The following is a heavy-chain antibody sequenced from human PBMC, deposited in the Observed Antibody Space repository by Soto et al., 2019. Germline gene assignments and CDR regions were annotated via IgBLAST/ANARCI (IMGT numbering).Heavy chain of an antibody. D-gene: IGHD4-17*01. V-gene: IGHV3-23*01. Sequence: EVQLLESGGGLVQPGGSLRLSCAASGFTFSSYAMSWVRQAPGRGLEWVSAISGSGGSTYYADSVKGRFSISRDNTKNTLYLQLKSLRAEDTAVYYCAKPRLYGDYAVCDYWGQGTLVTVSS. CDR3: AKPRLYGDYAVCDY. J-gene: IGHJ4*02. CDR1: GFTFSSYA. CDR2: ISGSGGST.